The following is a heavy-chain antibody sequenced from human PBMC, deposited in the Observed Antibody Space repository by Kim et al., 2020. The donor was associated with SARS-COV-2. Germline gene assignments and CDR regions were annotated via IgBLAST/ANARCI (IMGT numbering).Heavy chain of an antibody. V-gene: IGHV4-34*01. CDR3: ARGLIFRGVIIVYYGIDV. D-gene: IGHD3-10*01. CDR2: INHSGST. Sequence: SETLSLTCAVYGGSFSGYYWSWIRQPPGEGLEGIGEINHSGSTNYNQSLKSRVTISVETSKNQFSLKLSSVTAAATAVYYCARGLIFRGVIIVYYGIDVWGQGTTVTVSS. CDR1: GGSFSGYY. J-gene: IGHJ6*02.